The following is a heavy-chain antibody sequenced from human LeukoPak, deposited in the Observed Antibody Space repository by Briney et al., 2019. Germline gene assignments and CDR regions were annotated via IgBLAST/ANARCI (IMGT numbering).Heavy chain of an antibody. CDR3: ASVYNYGMDV. Sequence: ASVKVSCKASGYTVTSYYMHWVRQAPGQALEWMGILNPSGGSTSYAQKFQGRATLTRATSTSTVYMELSSLRSEDTAVYYCASVYNYGMDVWGQGTTVIVSS. CDR1: GYTVTSYY. J-gene: IGHJ6*02. V-gene: IGHV1-46*01. CDR2: LNPSGGST.